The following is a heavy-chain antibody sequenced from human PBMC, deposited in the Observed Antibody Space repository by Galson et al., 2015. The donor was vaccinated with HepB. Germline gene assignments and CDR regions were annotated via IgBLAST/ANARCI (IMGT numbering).Heavy chain of an antibody. D-gene: IGHD3-22*01. CDR3: ARDGMDSSGYYNRLDYFDY. Sequence: SLRLSCAASGFTFSSYGMHWVRQAPGKGLEWVAVIWYDGSNKYYADSVKGRFTISRDNSKNTLYLQMNSLRAEDTAVYYCARDGMDSSGYYNRLDYFDYWGQGTLVTVSS. J-gene: IGHJ4*02. CDR2: IWYDGSNK. V-gene: IGHV3-33*01. CDR1: GFTFSSYG.